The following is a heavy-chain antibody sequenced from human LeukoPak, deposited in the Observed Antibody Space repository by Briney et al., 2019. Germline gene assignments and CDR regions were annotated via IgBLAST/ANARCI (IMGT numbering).Heavy chain of an antibody. CDR1: GGTFSSYA. D-gene: IGHD2-15*01. CDR2: IIPIFGTA. CDR3: ARSDSGGSWYPFSRFDP. J-gene: IGHJ5*02. V-gene: IGHV1-69*13. Sequence: SVKVSCKASGGTFSSYAISWVRQAPGQGLEWMGGIIPIFGTANYAQKFQGRVTITADESTSTAYMELSSLRSEDTAVYYCARSDSGGSWYPFSRFDPWGQGTLVTVSS.